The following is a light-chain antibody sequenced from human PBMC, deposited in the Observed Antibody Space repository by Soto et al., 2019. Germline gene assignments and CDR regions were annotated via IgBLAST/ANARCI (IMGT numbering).Light chain of an antibody. J-gene: IGLJ1*01. Sequence: QSVLSQPASVSGSPGQSITISCTGTSSDVGGYNYVSWYQHHPGKAPKLMIYDVSTRPSGVSNRFSGSKSGNTASLTISGLQDEDEADYYCSSYTSSNTEVFGTGTKAPS. CDR2: DVS. CDR3: SSYTSSNTEV. V-gene: IGLV2-14*03. CDR1: SSDVGGYNY.